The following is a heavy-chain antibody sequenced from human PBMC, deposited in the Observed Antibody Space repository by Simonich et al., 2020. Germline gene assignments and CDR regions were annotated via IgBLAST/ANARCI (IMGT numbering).Heavy chain of an antibody. Sequence: QVQLVESGGGVVQPGRSLRLSCAASGFTFSSCGMHWVRQAPGKGLKGVAVIWYDGSNKYYADSVKGRVTISRDNSKNTLYLQMSSLRAEDTAVYYCARAYSSSWYNWFDPWGQGTLVTVSS. CDR1: GFTFSSCG. V-gene: IGHV3-33*01. CDR3: ARAYSSSWYNWFDP. D-gene: IGHD6-13*01. J-gene: IGHJ5*02. CDR2: IWYDGSNK.